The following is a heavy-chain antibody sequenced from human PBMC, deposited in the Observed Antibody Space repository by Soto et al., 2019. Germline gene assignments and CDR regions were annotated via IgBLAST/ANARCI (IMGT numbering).Heavy chain of an antibody. J-gene: IGHJ4*02. CDR3: ARDGDSSGWATSPHYFDY. CDR1: GFTFSSYA. CDR2: ISYDGSNK. Sequence: QVQLVESGGGVVQPGRSLRLSCAASGFTFSSYAMHWVRQAPGKGLEWVAVISYDGSNKYYADSVKGRFTISRDNSKNTLYLQMNSLRAEDTAVYYCARDGDSSGWATSPHYFDYWGQGTLVTVSS. D-gene: IGHD6-19*01. V-gene: IGHV3-30-3*01.